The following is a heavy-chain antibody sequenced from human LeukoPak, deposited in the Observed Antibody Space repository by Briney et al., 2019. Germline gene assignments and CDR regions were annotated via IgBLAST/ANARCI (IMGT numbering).Heavy chain of an antibody. Sequence: GGFLRLSCAASGFTFSSYSMNWVRQAPGKGLEWVSSISSSSSYIYYADSVKGRFTISRDNAKNSLYLQMNSLRAEYTAVYYPARSPAVAGTTSVWFDPWGQGTLVTVSS. V-gene: IGHV3-21*01. CDR3: ARSPAVAGTTSVWFDP. D-gene: IGHD6-19*01. J-gene: IGHJ5*02. CDR1: GFTFSSYS. CDR2: ISSSSSYI.